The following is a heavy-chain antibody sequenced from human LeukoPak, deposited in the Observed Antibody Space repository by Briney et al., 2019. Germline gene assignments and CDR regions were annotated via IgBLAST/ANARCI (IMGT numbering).Heavy chain of an antibody. Sequence: PGGSLRLSCAASGFTFSSYGMHWVSQAPGKGLEWVAVIWYDGSNKYYEDSVKGRFTISRDNSKNTLHLQMNSVRAEDTAVYYCAKSLKAATYYMDVWGKGTTVTVSS. V-gene: IGHV3-33*06. D-gene: IGHD2-15*01. J-gene: IGHJ6*03. CDR1: GFTFSSYG. CDR2: IWYDGSNK. CDR3: AKSLKAATYYMDV.